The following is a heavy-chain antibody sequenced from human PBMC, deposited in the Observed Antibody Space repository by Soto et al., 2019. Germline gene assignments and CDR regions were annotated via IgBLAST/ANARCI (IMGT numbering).Heavy chain of an antibody. J-gene: IGHJ4*02. CDR2: VNHGGTS. CDR3: ARHPQRITIAAN. Sequence: SETLSLTCAVHGGYFSGYYCDWIRQPPGKGLEWIGEVNHGGTSNYNPSLKSRVTISVDTSKNQFSLKLSSVTAADTAVYYCARHPQRITIAANWGQGTLVTVSS. V-gene: IGHV4-34*01. D-gene: IGHD3-3*01. CDR1: GGYFSGYY.